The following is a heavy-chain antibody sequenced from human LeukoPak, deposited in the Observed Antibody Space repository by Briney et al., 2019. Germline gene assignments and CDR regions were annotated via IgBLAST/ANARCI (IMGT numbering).Heavy chain of an antibody. CDR3: ARVGPDDYSNDYNWFDP. CDR2: IIPIFGTA. D-gene: IGHD4-11*01. CDR1: GGTFSSYA. Sequence: GASVKVSCKASGGTFSSYAISWVRQAPGQGLVWMGGIIPIFGTANYAQKFQGRVTITTDESTSTAYMELSSLRSEDTAVYYCARVGPDDYSNDYNWFDPWGQGTLVTVSS. J-gene: IGHJ5*02. V-gene: IGHV1-69*05.